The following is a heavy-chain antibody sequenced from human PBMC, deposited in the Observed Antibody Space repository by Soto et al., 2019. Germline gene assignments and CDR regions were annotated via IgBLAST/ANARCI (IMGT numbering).Heavy chain of an antibody. J-gene: IGHJ4*02. V-gene: IGHV3-33*01. CDR1: GYSFSTYG. CDR2: IWYDGSKK. Sequence: QVQLVESGGRVVQPGRSLRLSCAASGYSFSTYGMHWVRQAPGKGLEWVAVIWYDGSKKYYRDSVQGRFTISRDDSKNTLYLQMNSLRVEDTAVYYCVSDPGVTNYYFDSWGQGTLVTVSS. CDR3: VSDPGVTNYYFDS. D-gene: IGHD2-21*02.